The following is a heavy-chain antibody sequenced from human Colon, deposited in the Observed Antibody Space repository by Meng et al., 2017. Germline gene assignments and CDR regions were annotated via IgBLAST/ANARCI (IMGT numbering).Heavy chain of an antibody. J-gene: IGHJ4*02. Sequence: SGPTLVKPTQTLTLTCTFSGFSLSTSGVGVGWIRQPPGKALEWLALIYWNDDKRYSPSLKSRLTITKDTSKNQVVLTMTNMDPVDTATYYCAHTLYYYGSGSYPNYWGQGMLVTVSS. D-gene: IGHD3-10*01. CDR3: AHTLYYYGSGSYPNY. CDR2: IYWNDDK. V-gene: IGHV2-5*01. CDR1: GFSLSTSGVG.